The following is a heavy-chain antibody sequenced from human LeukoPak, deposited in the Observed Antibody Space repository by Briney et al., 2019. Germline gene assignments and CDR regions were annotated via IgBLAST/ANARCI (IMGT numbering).Heavy chain of an antibody. CDR3: ARGPPLIAVAGTKWFG. J-gene: IGHJ4*02. D-gene: IGHD6-19*01. Sequence: GASMTVSCKASGYTFTGYYMHWVRQAPGQGLEWMGWINPNSGGTNYAQKFQGRVTMTRDTSISTAYMELSRLRSDDTAVYYCARGPPLIAVAGTKWFGWGQGTLVTVSS. CDR2: INPNSGGT. CDR1: GYTFTGYY. V-gene: IGHV1-2*02.